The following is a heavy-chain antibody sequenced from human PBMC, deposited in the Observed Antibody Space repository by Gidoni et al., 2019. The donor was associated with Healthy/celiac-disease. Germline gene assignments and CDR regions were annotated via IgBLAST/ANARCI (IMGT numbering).Heavy chain of an antibody. CDR2: INSDGSST. V-gene: IGHV3-74*01. CDR3: GRDPRGNDFWSLGMDV. Sequence: EVQLVESGGGLVQPGGSLRLSCAASGFTFSSYWMHWVRQAPGKGLVWVSRINSDGSSTSYADSVKGRFTISRDNAKNTLYLQMNSLRAEDTAVYYCGRDPRGNDFWSLGMDVWGQGTTVTVSS. CDR1: GFTFSSYW. D-gene: IGHD3-3*01. J-gene: IGHJ6*02.